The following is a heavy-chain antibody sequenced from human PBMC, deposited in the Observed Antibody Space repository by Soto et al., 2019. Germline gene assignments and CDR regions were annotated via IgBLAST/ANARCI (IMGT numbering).Heavy chain of an antibody. J-gene: IGHJ4*02. D-gene: IGHD3-10*01. Sequence: QVQLQQWGAGLLKPSDTLSLPCAVYGGSFRGYYWSWIRQPPGKGLEWIGEINHSGRTNYNPSLKSRVTISVDTSKSQFALKLSSVTAADTAVYYCACAPLGYYYRNWGQGTLVTVSS. V-gene: IGHV4-34*01. CDR3: ACAPLGYYYRN. CDR1: GGSFRGYY. CDR2: INHSGRT.